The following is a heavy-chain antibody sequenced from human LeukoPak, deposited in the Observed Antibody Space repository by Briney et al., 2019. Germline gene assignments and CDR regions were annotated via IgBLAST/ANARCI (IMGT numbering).Heavy chain of an antibody. V-gene: IGHV3-23*01. CDR1: GFTFSNYA. J-gene: IGHJ5*02. CDR2: ISGLDGGVNT. CDR3: AKDVSGSVSSGFDP. D-gene: IGHD3-10*01. Sequence: GGSLRLSCAASGFTFSNYAMSWVRQAPGKGLEWVSAISGLDGGVNTYYADSVKGRFTISRDNSKITLSLQMCNLRAHDTAVYYCAKDVSGSVSSGFDPWGRGALVPVSS.